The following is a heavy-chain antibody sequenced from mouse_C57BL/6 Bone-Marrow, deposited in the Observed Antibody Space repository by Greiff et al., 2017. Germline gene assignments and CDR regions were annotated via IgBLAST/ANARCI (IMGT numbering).Heavy chain of an antibody. CDR1: GYTFTSYW. V-gene: IGHV1-69*01. Sequence: QVQLQQPGAELVMPGASVKLSCKASGYTFTSYWMHWVKQRPGQGLEWIGEIDPSDSYTNYTQKFKGKSTLTVDKSSSTAYMQLSSLTSEDSAVYYCARSNYYGSRWYFDGWGTGTTVTVSS. D-gene: IGHD1-1*01. CDR2: IDPSDSYT. CDR3: ARSNYYGSRWYFDG. J-gene: IGHJ1*03.